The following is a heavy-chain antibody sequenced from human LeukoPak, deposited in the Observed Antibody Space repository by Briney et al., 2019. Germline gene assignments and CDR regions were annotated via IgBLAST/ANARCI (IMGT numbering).Heavy chain of an antibody. J-gene: IGHJ5*02. CDR2: INHSGST. CDR1: GGSFSGYY. Sequence: SETLSLTCAVYGGSFSGYYWSWIRQPPGKGLEWIGEINHSGSTNYNPSLKSRVTISVDTSKNQFSLKLSSVTAADTAVYYCARALPSSRWFDPWGQGTLVTVSS. V-gene: IGHV4-34*01. CDR3: ARALPSSRWFDP.